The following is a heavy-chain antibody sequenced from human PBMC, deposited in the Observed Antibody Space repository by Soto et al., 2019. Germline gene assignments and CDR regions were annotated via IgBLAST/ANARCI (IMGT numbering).Heavy chain of an antibody. CDR3: AKAWGRHYHNGMEV. V-gene: IGHV3-30*18. J-gene: IGHJ6*02. CDR2: IPYDGNNI. D-gene: IGHD3-16*01. Sequence: VRSLRLSCSSSVFTLNSYAMHCVRHSPGKGLEWVAVIPYDGNNIYYADSVKGRFTISRDISKSTLYLQMNSLRVEDTALYYCAKAWGRHYHNGMEVLGQGTTVTVSS. CDR1: VFTLNSYA.